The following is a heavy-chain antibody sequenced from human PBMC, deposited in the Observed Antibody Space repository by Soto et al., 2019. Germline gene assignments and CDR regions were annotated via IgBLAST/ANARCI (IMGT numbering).Heavy chain of an antibody. CDR2: IYYSGST. V-gene: IGHV4-39*01. CDR1: GGSISSSSYY. Sequence: SETLSLTCTVSGGSISSSSYYWGWIRQPPGKGLEWIGSIYYSGSTYYNPSLKSRVTISVDTSKNQFSLKLSSVTAADTAVYYCARGVTLVRGVIHTPYFDYWGQGALVTVSS. J-gene: IGHJ4*02. D-gene: IGHD3-10*01. CDR3: ARGVTLVRGVIHTPYFDY.